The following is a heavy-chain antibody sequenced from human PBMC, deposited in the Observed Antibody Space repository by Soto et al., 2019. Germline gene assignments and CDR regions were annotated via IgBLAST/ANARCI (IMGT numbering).Heavy chain of an antibody. CDR1: GFTFNLYP. D-gene: IGHD3-22*01. Sequence: GGSLRLSCAASGFTFNLYPMNWVRQAPGKGLEWLSHISTRSDAMYYADSVKGRFTISRDNSKNTLYLQMNSLRAEDTAVYCCARDMINYYDSSGYYYEAFDIWGQGTMVTVSS. CDR2: ISTRSDAM. J-gene: IGHJ3*02. V-gene: IGHV3-48*01. CDR3: ARDMINYYDSSGYYYEAFDI.